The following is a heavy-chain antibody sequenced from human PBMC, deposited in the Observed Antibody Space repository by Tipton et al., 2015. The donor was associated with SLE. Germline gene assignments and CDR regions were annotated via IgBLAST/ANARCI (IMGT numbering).Heavy chain of an antibody. CDR1: GFTFSDSS. J-gene: IGHJ4*02. V-gene: IGHV3-21*03. Sequence: SLRLSCAASGFTFSDSSMNWVRPAPGKGLEWVSSISSGGRYTYYADSVKGRFTISRDNANNSLYLQMDNLRVEDTAVYYCGGDYWGQGTLVTVSS. CDR2: ISSGGRYT. CDR3: GGDY.